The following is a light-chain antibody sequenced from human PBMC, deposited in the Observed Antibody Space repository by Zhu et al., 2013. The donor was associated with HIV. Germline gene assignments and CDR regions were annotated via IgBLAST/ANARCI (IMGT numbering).Light chain of an antibody. V-gene: IGKV1-39*01. CDR3: QQSYNTPRLT. Sequence: IQMTQSPSSLSASVGDRVTITCRASQSISSYLNWYQQKPGKAPKLLIYAASSLQSGVPSRFSGSGSGTDFTLTISSLQPEDFATYYCQQSYNTPRLTFGGGTKVEIK. J-gene: IGKJ4*01. CDR2: AAS. CDR1: QSISSY.